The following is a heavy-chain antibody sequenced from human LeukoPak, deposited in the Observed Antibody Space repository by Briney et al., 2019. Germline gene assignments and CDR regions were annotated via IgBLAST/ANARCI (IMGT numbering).Heavy chain of an antibody. CDR1: GYTFTSYG. CDR3: ARGGRWELPRPYAFDI. V-gene: IGHV1-18*01. D-gene: IGHD1-26*01. CDR2: ISAYNGHT. J-gene: IGHJ3*02. Sequence: GASVKVSCKASGYTFTSYGISWVRQAPGQGLGWMGGISAYNGHTNYAQKLQGRVTMTTDTSTSTAYMELRSLRSDDTAVYSCARGGRWELPRPYAFDIWGQGTMVTVSS.